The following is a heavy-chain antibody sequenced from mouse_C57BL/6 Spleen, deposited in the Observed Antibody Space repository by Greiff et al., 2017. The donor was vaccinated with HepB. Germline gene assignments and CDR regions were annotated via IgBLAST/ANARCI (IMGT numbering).Heavy chain of an antibody. CDR3: ANLIYYG. V-gene: IGHV1-82*01. CDR1: GYAFSSSW. J-gene: IGHJ4*01. CDR2: IYPGDGDT. Sequence: QVQLKESGPELVKPGASVKISCKASGYAFSSSWMNWVKQRPGKGLEWIGRIYPGDGDTNYNGKFKGKATLTADKSSSTAYMQLSSLTAKDSAVYFCANLIYYGWGQGTSVTVSS. D-gene: IGHD2-1*01.